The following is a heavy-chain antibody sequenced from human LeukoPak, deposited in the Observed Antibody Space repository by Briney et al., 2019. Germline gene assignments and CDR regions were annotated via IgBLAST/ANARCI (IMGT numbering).Heavy chain of an antibody. D-gene: IGHD3-3*01. CDR1: GFTFSSYW. CDR3: ASRPIYDFWSGYANDY. J-gene: IGHJ4*02. Sequence: PGGSLRLSCAASGFTFSSYWMHWVRQAPGKGLVWVSRINSDGSSTSYADSVKGRFTISRDNAKNTLYLQMNSLRAEDTAVYYCASRPIYDFWSGYANDYWGQGTLVTVSS. V-gene: IGHV3-74*01. CDR2: INSDGSST.